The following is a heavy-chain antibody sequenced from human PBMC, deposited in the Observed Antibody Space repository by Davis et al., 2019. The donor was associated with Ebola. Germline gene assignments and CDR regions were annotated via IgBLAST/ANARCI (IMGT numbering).Heavy chain of an antibody. D-gene: IGHD1-26*01. CDR1: GGTFSSYA. J-gene: IGHJ6*02. Sequence: AASVKVSCKASGGTFSSYAISWVRQAPGQGLAWMGRIIPILGIANYAQKFQGRVTITADKSTSTAYMELSSLRSEDTAVYYCARDRSWMGTYYGMDVWGQGTTVTVSS. V-gene: IGHV1-69*04. CDR2: IIPILGIA. CDR3: ARDRSWMGTYYGMDV.